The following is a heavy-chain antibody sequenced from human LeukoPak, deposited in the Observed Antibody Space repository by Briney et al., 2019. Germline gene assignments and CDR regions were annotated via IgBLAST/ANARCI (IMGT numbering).Heavy chain of an antibody. CDR1: GYSISSGYY. CDR3: ARLYGSGYYYYYYYMDV. CDR2: IYHSGRT. Sequence: SETLSLTCTVSGYSISSGYYWGWIRQPPGKGLEWIGSIYHSGRTFYNPSLKSRVTISVDTSKNQFSLKLSSVTAADTAVYYCARLYGSGYYYYYYYMDVWGKGTTVTISS. V-gene: IGHV4-38-2*02. D-gene: IGHD3-10*01. J-gene: IGHJ6*03.